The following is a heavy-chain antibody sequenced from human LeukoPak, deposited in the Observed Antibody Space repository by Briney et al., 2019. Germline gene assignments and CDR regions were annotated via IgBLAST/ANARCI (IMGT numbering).Heavy chain of an antibody. Sequence: PGGSLRLSCAASGFTFSDYYMSWIRQAPGKGLEWLSHISSSGTTIYYADSVKGRFTISRDNAKNSLYLQMNSLRAEDTAVYYCARDRPYFDSSGYYSGWGQGTLVTVSS. CDR1: GFTFSDYY. J-gene: IGHJ4*02. D-gene: IGHD3-22*01. CDR3: ARDRPYFDSSGYYSG. CDR2: ISSSGTTI. V-gene: IGHV3-11*01.